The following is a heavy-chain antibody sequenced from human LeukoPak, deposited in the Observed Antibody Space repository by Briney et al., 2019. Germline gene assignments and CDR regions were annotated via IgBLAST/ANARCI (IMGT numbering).Heavy chain of an antibody. CDR3: AREISEGSYFDY. J-gene: IGHJ4*02. Sequence: SVKVSCKASGGTFSSYAISWVRQAPGQGLEWMGGIIPIFGTANYAQKFQGRVTITTDESTSTAYMELSSLRSEDTAVYYCAREISEGSYFDYRGQGTLVTVSS. D-gene: IGHD3-10*01. CDR1: GGTFSSYA. CDR2: IIPIFGTA. V-gene: IGHV1-69*05.